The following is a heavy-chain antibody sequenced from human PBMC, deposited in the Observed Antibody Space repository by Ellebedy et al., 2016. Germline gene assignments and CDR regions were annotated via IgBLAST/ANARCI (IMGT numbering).Heavy chain of an antibody. CDR1: GFTFSSYG. D-gene: IGHD3-3*01. Sequence: GGSLRLSCAASGFTFSSYGMHWVRQAPGKGLEWVAVIWYDGSNKYYADSVKGRFTISRDNSKNTLYLQMNSLRAEDTAVYYCARGRDDFWSGFGMDVWGQGTTVTVSS. CDR2: IWYDGSNK. J-gene: IGHJ6*02. CDR3: ARGRDDFWSGFGMDV. V-gene: IGHV3-33*01.